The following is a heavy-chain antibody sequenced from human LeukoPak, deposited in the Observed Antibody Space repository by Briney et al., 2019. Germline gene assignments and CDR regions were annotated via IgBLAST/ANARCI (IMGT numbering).Heavy chain of an antibody. D-gene: IGHD2-2*01. V-gene: IGHV3-21*01. CDR1: GFTFSSYS. CDR2: ISSSSSYI. Sequence: GGSLRLSCAASGFTFSSYSMNWVRQAPGKWLEWVSSISSSSSYIYYADSVKGRFTISRDNAKNSLYLQMNSLRAEDTAVHYCASGGYCSSTSCWRWVRYFDYWGQGTLVTVSS. CDR3: ASGGYCSSTSCWRWVRYFDY. J-gene: IGHJ4*02.